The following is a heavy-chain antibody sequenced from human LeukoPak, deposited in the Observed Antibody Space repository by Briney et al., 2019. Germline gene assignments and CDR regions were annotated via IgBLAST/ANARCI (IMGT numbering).Heavy chain of an antibody. D-gene: IGHD2-2*02. CDR3: ARGREYCSSTSCYTGLDFDY. V-gene: IGHV4-34*01. J-gene: IGHJ4*02. CDR1: GGSFSGYY. Sequence: PSETLSLTCAVYGGSFSGYYWSWIRQPPGKGLEWIGEINHSGSTNYNPSLKSRVTISVDTSKNQFSLKLSSVTAADTAVYYCARGREYCSSTSCYTGLDFDYWGQGTLVTVSS. CDR2: INHSGST.